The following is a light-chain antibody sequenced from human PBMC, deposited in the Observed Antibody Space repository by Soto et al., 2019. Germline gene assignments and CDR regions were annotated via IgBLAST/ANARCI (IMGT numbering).Light chain of an antibody. J-gene: IGKJ1*01. CDR2: GAS. V-gene: IGKV3-20*01. CDR3: QQYGSSPRT. Sequence: EIVLTQSPGALSLSPGERATLSCGASQSVSRSYLAWYQQKPGQAPRLLIYGASTRATGIPDRFSGSGSGTDFTLTISRLEPEDFAVYYCQQYGSSPRTFGQGKKVEIK. CDR1: QSVSRSY.